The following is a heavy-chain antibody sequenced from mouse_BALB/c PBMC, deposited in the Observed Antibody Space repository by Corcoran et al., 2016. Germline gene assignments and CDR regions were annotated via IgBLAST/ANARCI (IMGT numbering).Heavy chain of an antibody. CDR3: AGDYLDC. CDR1: GYTFSSYW. CDR2: ILPGSGST. Sequence: QVQLQQSGAELMKPGASVKISCKATGYTFSSYWIEWVKQRPGHGLEWIGEILPGSGSTNYNEKFKGKATFTAETSSNTAYMQLSSLTSEDSAVYYGAGDYLDCWRQGTTLTVSS. J-gene: IGHJ2*01. V-gene: IGHV1-9*01. D-gene: IGHD1-1*02.